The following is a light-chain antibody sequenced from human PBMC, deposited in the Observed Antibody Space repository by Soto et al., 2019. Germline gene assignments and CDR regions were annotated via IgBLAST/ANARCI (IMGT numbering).Light chain of an antibody. CDR2: DVT. Sequence: QSALTQPASVSGSPGQSITISCTGTSSDVGGYNYVCWYQQHPGKAPKLIIYDVTSRPSGVSDRFSGSTSGNTASLSISGLQAEDEADYYCSSYTSSSTVVFGGGTKLTVL. J-gene: IGLJ2*01. CDR3: SSYTSSSTVV. V-gene: IGLV2-14*01. CDR1: SSDVGGYNY.